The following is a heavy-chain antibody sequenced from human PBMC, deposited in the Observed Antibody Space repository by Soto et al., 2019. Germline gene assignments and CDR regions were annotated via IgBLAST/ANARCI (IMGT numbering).Heavy chain of an antibody. V-gene: IGHV4-34*01. CDR1: GGSFSGYY. J-gene: IGHJ5*02. CDR2: INHSGST. D-gene: IGHD3-10*01. Sequence: VQLQQRGAGLLKPSETLSLPCAVYGGSFSGYYCSWIRQPPGKGLEWIVEINHSGSTNYNPSLNSRVTISVDTSKNQFSLKLSSVTAADTAVYYCARVEVRGVKYNWFDPWGKGTLVTVSS. CDR3: ARVEVRGVKYNWFDP.